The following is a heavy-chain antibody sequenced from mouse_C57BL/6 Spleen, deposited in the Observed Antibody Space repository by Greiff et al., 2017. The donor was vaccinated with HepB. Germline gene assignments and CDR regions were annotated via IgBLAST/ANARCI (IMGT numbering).Heavy chain of an antibody. CDR1: GYTFTDYE. CDR3: TRRGNRWYFDV. J-gene: IGHJ1*03. D-gene: IGHD2-1*01. V-gene: IGHV1-15*01. Sequence: VQLQQSGAELVRPGASVTLSCKASGYTFTDYEMHWVKQTPVHGLEWIGAIDPETGGTAYNQKFKGKAILTADKSSSTAYMELRSLTSEDSAVYYCTRRGNRWYFDVWGTGTTVTVSS. CDR2: IDPETGGT.